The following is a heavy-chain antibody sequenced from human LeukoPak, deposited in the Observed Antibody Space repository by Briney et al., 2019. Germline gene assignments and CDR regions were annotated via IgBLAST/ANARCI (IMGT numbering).Heavy chain of an antibody. J-gene: IGHJ4*02. CDR1: GFTFDDYA. CDR3: AKDITGDLVFSLDY. D-gene: IGHD4-17*01. V-gene: IGHV3-9*01. CDR2: ISWNSGSI. Sequence: GGSLRLSCAASGFTFDDYAMHWVRQAPGKGLEWVSGISWNSGSIGYADSVKGRLTISRDNAKNSLYLQMNSLRAGDTALYYCAKDITGDLVFSLDYWGQGTLVTVPS.